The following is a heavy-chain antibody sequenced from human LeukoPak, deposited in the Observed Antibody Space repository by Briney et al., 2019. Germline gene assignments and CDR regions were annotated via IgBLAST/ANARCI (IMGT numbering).Heavy chain of an antibody. J-gene: IGHJ6*02. V-gene: IGHV4-59*01. CDR1: GGSISSYY. Sequence: SETLSLTGTVSGGSISSYYWSWIRQPPGKGLEWIGYIYYSGSTNYNPSLKSRVTISVDTSKNQFSLNLSSVTAADTAVYYCARGPDYSNYIYYYGMDVWGQGTTVTVSS. CDR3: ARGPDYSNYIYYYGMDV. D-gene: IGHD4-11*01. CDR2: IYYSGST.